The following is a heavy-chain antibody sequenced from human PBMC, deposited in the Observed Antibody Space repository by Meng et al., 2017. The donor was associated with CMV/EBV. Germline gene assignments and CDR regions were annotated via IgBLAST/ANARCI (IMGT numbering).Heavy chain of an antibody. D-gene: IGHD6-13*01. Sequence: ASVKVSCKASGYTFTSYGITWVRQAPGQGLEWMGWISAYNGNTNYAQKLQGRVTMTTDTSTSTAYMELRSLRSEDTAVYYCARGIAAAGTSGWWFDPWGQGTLVTVSS. CDR3: ARGIAAAGTSGWWFDP. CDR2: ISAYNGNT. V-gene: IGHV1-18*01. J-gene: IGHJ5*02. CDR1: GYTFTSYG.